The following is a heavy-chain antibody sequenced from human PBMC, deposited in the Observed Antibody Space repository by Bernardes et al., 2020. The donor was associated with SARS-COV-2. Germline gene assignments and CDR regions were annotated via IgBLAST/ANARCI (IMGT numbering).Heavy chain of an antibody. CDR2: IYDSGST. J-gene: IGHJ3*02. D-gene: IGHD6-13*01. CDR1: GGSVSSGSYY. CDR3: AKTAAGTLDAFDT. Sequence: WETLSLTCTVSGGSVSSGSYYWSWLRQPPGKGLEWIGYIYDSGSTNYNSSLKSRVTISVDTSKNQSSLKLCSVTAADTAVYYCAKTAAGTLDAFDTWGQGTMVIVSS. V-gene: IGHV4-61*01.